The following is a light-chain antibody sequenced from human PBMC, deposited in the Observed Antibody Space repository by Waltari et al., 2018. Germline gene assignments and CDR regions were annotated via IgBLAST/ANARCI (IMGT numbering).Light chain of an antibody. J-gene: IGLJ3*02. CDR2: DDS. CDR3: QVWDTDSDHL. Sequence: YVLTQPPSVSVAPGQTARLPCGGDNLRFKAVHWYQQNPGQAPILLLYDDSVRPSGIPERFSGSKSGDTATLTITRVEAGDEADYYCQVWDTDSDHLFGGGTKLTVL. V-gene: IGLV3-21*02. CDR1: NLRFKA.